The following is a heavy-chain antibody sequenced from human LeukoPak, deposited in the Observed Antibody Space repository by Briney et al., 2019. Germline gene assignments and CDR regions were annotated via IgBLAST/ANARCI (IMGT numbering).Heavy chain of an antibody. CDR1: GGTFSSYA. J-gene: IGHJ4*02. V-gene: IGHV1-69*06. D-gene: IGHD6-6*01. Sequence: SVKVSCKASGGTFSSYAISWVRQAPGQGLEWMGGIIPIFGTANYAQKFQGRVTITADKSTSTAYMELNSLRSEDTAVYYCARVVRIAARRDENWGQGTLVTVSS. CDR3: ARVVRIAARRDEN. CDR2: IIPIFGTA.